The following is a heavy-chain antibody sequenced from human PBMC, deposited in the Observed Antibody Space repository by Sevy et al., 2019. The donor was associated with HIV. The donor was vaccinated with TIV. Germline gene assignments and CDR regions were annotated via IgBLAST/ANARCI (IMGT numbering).Heavy chain of an antibody. CDR2: IVVGSGNT. Sequence: ASVKVSCKASGFTFTSSAVQWVRQARGQRLEWIGWIVVGSGNTNYAQKFQERVTITRDMSTSTAYMDLGSLRSEDTAVYYCAADLEYYYDSRGYPDAFDIWGQGTMVTVSS. CDR1: GFTFTSSA. V-gene: IGHV1-58*01. J-gene: IGHJ3*02. D-gene: IGHD3-22*01. CDR3: AADLEYYYDSRGYPDAFDI.